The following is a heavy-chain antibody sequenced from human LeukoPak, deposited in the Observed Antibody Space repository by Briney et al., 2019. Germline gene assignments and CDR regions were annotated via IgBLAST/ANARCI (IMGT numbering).Heavy chain of an antibody. CDR3: AREGGGNRAAFDY. CDR1: GFTFDDYG. Sequence: PGGSLRLSCAGSGFTFDDYGMTWVRQVPGKGLEWVSGITWSGGSTGYADSVKGRFTISRDNADNSLYMQMSSLRADDTAYFYCAREGGGNRAAFDYWGQGTPVTVSP. D-gene: IGHD2-15*01. CDR2: ITWSGGST. V-gene: IGHV3-20*04. J-gene: IGHJ4*02.